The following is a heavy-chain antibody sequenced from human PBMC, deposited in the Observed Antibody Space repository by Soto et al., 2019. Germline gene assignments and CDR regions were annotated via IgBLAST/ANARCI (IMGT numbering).Heavy chain of an antibody. J-gene: IGHJ3*02. V-gene: IGHV4-4*02. Sequence: PSETLSLTCAVSGVSISSGNWWTWVRQSPQRGLEYIGEIFHDGTANYYPSFERRVAISVDTSKNQFSLKLSSVTAADTAVYYCARKSDMATIKGGDAFDIWGQGTMVTVSS. CDR3: ARKSDMATIKGGDAFDI. CDR2: IFHDGTA. D-gene: IGHD5-12*01. CDR1: GVSISSGNW.